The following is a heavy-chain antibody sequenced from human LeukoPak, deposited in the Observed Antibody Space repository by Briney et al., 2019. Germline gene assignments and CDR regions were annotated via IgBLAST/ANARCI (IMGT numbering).Heavy chain of an antibody. Sequence: GESLQISCKGSRYTFTSYWIAWVRPMPGKGLEWMGIIYAGDFDTRYSPSFQGQVTISADKSINTAYLQWSNLEASDTAMYYCARRYASSDWYYFDYWGQGTLVTVSS. CDR3: ARRYASSDWYYFDY. CDR2: IYAGDFDT. D-gene: IGHD6-13*01. J-gene: IGHJ4*02. CDR1: RYTFTSYW. V-gene: IGHV5-51*01.